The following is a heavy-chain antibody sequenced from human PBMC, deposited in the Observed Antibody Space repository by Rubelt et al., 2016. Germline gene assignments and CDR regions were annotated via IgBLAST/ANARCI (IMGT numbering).Heavy chain of an antibody. CDR1: GYSFTTYW. Sequence: EVQLVQSGPEVKKPGESLKISCKGSGYSFTTYWIGWVRQMPGKGLEWMGIIYPGDSDTRYSPSFQGQVTTSADKSISTADLRWRSLKASDTAMYYGARPERFFGPFDPWGQGSLVTVSS. CDR3: ARPERFFGPFDP. V-gene: IGHV5-51*01. CDR2: IYPGDSDT. J-gene: IGHJ5*02. D-gene: IGHD1-1*01.